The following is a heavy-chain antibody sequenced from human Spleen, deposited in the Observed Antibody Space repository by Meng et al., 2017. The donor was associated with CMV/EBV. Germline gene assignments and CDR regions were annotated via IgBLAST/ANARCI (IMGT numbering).Heavy chain of an antibody. J-gene: IGHJ3*02. V-gene: IGHV3-30-3*01. Sequence: GESLKISCAASGFTFSSYAMHWVRKAAGKGLEWVAVISYDGSNKYYADSVKGRFTISRDNSKNTLYLQMNSLSAEDTAVYYCARGLGGVVIDDAFDIWGQGTMVTVSS. CDR3: ARGLGGVVIDDAFDI. CDR2: ISYDGSNK. CDR1: GFTFSSYA. D-gene: IGHD3-3*01.